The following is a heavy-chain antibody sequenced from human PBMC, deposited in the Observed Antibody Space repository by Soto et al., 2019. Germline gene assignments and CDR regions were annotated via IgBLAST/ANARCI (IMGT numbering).Heavy chain of an antibody. J-gene: IGHJ5*02. CDR3: ARDQASGWYGSSNWFDP. V-gene: IGHV6-1*01. Sequence: SQTLSLTCAISGDSVSSNSAAWNWIRQSPSRGLEWLGRTYYRSKWYNDYAVSVKSRITINPDTSKNQFSLQLNSVTPEDTAVYYCARDQASGWYGSSNWFDPWGQGTLVTVSS. CDR2: TYYRSKWYN. D-gene: IGHD6-19*01. CDR1: GDSVSSNSAA.